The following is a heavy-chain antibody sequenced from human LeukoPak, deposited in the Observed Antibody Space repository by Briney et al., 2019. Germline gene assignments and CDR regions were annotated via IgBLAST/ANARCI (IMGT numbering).Heavy chain of an antibody. J-gene: IGHJ3*01. CDR3: GKAFGDYPHDAFDV. D-gene: IGHD4-17*01. Sequence: GGSLRLSCAASGFTLSSYGMSWVRQAPGKGLEWVSAISYSGGSTHYADSVKGRFTISRDNPKNTLYLQMNSLRAEDTAVYYCGKAFGDYPHDAFDVWGQGTMVTVSS. CDR1: GFTLSSYG. V-gene: IGHV3-23*01. CDR2: ISYSGGST.